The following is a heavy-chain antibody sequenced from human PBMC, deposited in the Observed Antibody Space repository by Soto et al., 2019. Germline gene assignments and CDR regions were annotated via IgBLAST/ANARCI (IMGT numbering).Heavy chain of an antibody. CDR2: IYYSGST. Sequence: SETLSLTCTVSGGSISSGGYYWSWIRQHPGKGLEWIGYIYYSGSTYYNPSLKSRVTISVDTSKNQFSLKLSSVTAADTAVYYCAREVWFGESYYYGMDVWGQGTTVTVSS. CDR1: GGSISSGGYY. CDR3: AREVWFGESYYYGMDV. V-gene: IGHV4-31*03. D-gene: IGHD3-10*01. J-gene: IGHJ6*02.